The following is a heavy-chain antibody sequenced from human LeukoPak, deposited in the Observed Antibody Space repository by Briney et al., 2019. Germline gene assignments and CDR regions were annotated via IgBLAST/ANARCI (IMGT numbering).Heavy chain of an antibody. V-gene: IGHV3-53*01. CDR2: IYSGGST. J-gene: IGHJ4*02. Sequence: GGSLRLSCAASGFTVSSNYMSWVRQAPGKGLEWVSVIYSGGSTYYADSVKGRFTISRDNSKNTVYLQMNSLRADDTAVYYCAKAEILTGYYPPYYFDSWGQGTLVTVSS. CDR1: GFTVSSNY. D-gene: IGHD3-9*01. CDR3: AKAEILTGYYPPYYFDS.